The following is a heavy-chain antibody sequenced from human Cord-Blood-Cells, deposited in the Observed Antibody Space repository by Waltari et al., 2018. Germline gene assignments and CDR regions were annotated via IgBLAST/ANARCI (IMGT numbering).Heavy chain of an antibody. Sequence: EVQLVESGGGLVQPGRSLRLSCAASGFTFDDHAMHWVRQAPGKGLEWVSVISWNSGSIGYADSVKGRFTISRDNAKNSLYLQMNSLRAEDTALYYCAKVTPPGYPDAFDIWGQGTMVTVSS. CDR1: GFTFDDHA. CDR2: ISWNSGSI. D-gene: IGHD5-18*01. J-gene: IGHJ3*02. CDR3: AKVTPPGYPDAFDI. V-gene: IGHV3-9*01.